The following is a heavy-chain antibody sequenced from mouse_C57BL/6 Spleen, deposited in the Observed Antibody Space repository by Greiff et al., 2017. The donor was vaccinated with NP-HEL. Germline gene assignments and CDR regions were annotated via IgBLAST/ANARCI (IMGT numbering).Heavy chain of an antibody. CDR1: GYTFTSYW. CDR2: IYPGNSDT. V-gene: IGHV1-5*01. Sequence: EVQLQQSGTVLARPGASVKMSCKTSGYTFTSYWMHWVKQRPGQGLEWIGAIYPGNSDTSYNQKFKGKAKLTAVTSASTAYMELSSLTNEDSAVYYCTSEGSGLWYFDVWGTGTTVTVSS. J-gene: IGHJ1*03. CDR3: TSEGSGLWYFDV. D-gene: IGHD1-1*01.